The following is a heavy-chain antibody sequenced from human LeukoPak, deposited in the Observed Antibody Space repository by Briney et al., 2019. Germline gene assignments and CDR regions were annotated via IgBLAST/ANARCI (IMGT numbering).Heavy chain of an antibody. J-gene: IGHJ1*01. CDR1: GGTFSSYA. CDR3: ARDSPARGDPPPH. CDR2: IIPIFGTA. Sequence: SVKVSCKASGGTFSSYAISWVRQAPGQGLEWMGGIIPIFGTANYAQKFQGRVTMTRNTSISTAYMELSSLRSEDTAVYYCARDSPARGDPPPHWGQGTLVTVSS. V-gene: IGHV1-69*05. D-gene: IGHD5-24*01.